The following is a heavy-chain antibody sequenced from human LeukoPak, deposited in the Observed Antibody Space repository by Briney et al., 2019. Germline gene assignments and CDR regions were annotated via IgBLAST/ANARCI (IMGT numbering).Heavy chain of an antibody. V-gene: IGHV3-9*01. CDR1: GFTFDDYA. CDR2: MSWNGNSI. CDR3: AKHISLGRGYFYMDV. Sequence: PGGSLRLSCAASGFTFDDYAMHWVRHTPEKGLEWISGMSWNGNSIGYADSVKGRFTISRDNAKNSLYLQMNSLRPEDTALYYCAKHISLGRGYFYMDVWGKGTTVTVSS. J-gene: IGHJ6*03. D-gene: IGHD1-26*01.